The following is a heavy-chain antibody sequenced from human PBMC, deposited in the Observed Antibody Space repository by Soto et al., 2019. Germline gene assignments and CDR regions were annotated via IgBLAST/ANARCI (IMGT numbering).Heavy chain of an antibody. J-gene: IGHJ6*02. CDR3: AREKTSYGMDV. CDR1: GYTFTSYD. Sequence: ASVKVSCKASGYTFTSYDINWVRQATGQGLEWMGWMNPNSGKTGYAQKLQGRVTMTRNTSISTAYMELSSLRSEDTAVYYCAREKTSYGMDVWGQGTTVTVSS. CDR2: MNPNSGKT. V-gene: IGHV1-8*01.